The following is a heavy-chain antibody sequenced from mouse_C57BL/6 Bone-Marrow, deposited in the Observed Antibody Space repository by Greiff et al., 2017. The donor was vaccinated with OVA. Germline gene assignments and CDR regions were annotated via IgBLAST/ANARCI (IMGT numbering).Heavy chain of an antibody. Sequence: QVQLQQSGAELVRPGASVRLSCKASGSPFTAYEMNWVRRKPVPGLDWIGSIVPETGGPPYNWKFKGTAILPADKSSSTAYMELRSLTSEDSAVYYCTRGYSNYYAMDYWGQGTSVTVSS. V-gene: IGHV1-15*01. CDR3: TRGYSNYYAMDY. CDR1: GSPFTAYE. CDR2: IVPETGGP. J-gene: IGHJ4*01. D-gene: IGHD2-5*01.